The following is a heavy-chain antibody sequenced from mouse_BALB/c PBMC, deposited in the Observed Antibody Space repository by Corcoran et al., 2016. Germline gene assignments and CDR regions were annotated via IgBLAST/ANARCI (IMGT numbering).Heavy chain of an antibody. D-gene: IGHD4-1*01. Sequence: EVQLQQSGAELVKPGASVKLSCTASGFNIKDTYRHWVKQRPEQGLEWIGRIDPANGNTKYDPKFQGKATITADTSSNTAYLQLSSLTSEDTAVYYCARYWELDYWGQGTTLTVSS. CDR1: GFNIKDTY. CDR3: ARYWELDY. J-gene: IGHJ2*01. CDR2: IDPANGNT. V-gene: IGHV14-3*02.